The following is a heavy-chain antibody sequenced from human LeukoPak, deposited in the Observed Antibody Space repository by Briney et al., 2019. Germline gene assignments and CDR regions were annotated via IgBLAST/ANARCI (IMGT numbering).Heavy chain of an antibody. D-gene: IGHD4-17*01. CDR3: ATGITTVTTFYFDY. J-gene: IGHJ4*02. CDR2: INSDGSST. CDR1: GFTFSSYW. V-gene: IGHV3-74*01. Sequence: PGGSLRLSCAASGFTFSSYWMHWVRQAPGKGLVWVSRINSDGSSTSYADSVKGRFTISRDNAKNALYLQMNSLRAEDTAVYYCATGITTVTTFYFDYWGQGTLVTVSS.